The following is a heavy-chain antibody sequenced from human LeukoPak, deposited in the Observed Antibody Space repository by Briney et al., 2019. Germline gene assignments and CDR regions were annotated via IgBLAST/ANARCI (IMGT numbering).Heavy chain of an antibody. J-gene: IGHJ4*02. CDR3: AKVRPTRFVESSGWLELGY. Sequence: GGPLRLPCAASGFTFDDYAMHWVRQAPGKGLEWVSLIRGDGSRTYYADSVKGRFTISRDNSKNSLYLQMNSLRTEDTAFYYCAKVRPTRFVESSGWLELGYWGQGTLVTVSS. CDR2: IRGDGSRT. CDR1: GFTFDDYA. D-gene: IGHD6-19*01. V-gene: IGHV3-43*02.